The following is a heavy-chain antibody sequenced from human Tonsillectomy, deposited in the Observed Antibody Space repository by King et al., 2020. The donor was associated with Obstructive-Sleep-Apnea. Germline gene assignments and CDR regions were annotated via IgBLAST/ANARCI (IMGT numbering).Heavy chain of an antibody. V-gene: IGHV3-7*01. CDR1: GFTFKNFW. Sequence: VQLVESGGGLVQPGGSLSLSCGTSGFTFKNFWMSWVRQAPGKGLEWVANIKQDGSEKHYVDSVKGRFTVSRDNAKSSLFLQMNNLRADDTAVYYCAKSEWLLLWFDPWGQGTLVTVSS. D-gene: IGHD3-22*01. CDR3: AKSEWLLLWFDP. CDR2: IKQDGSEK. J-gene: IGHJ5*02.